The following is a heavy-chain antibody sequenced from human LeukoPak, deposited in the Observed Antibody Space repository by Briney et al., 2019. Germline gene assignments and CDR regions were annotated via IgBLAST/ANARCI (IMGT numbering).Heavy chain of an antibody. CDR1: GFTFSSYS. V-gene: IGHV3-21*01. CDR2: ISSSSSYI. CDR3: ARDCTGCGGSCYGY. D-gene: IGHD2-15*01. Sequence: PGGSLRLSCAASGFTFSSYSMNWVRQAPGKGLEWVSSISSSSSYIYYADSLKGRFTISRDNAKNSLYLQMNSLRAEDTAVYYCARDCTGCGGSCYGYWGQGTLVTVSS. J-gene: IGHJ4*02.